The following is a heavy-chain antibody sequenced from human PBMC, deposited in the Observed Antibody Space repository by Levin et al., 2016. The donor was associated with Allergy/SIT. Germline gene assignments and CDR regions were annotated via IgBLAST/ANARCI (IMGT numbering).Heavy chain of an antibody. J-gene: IGHJ6*02. CDR2: ISGSGGST. CDR1: GFTFSSYA. D-gene: IGHD6-13*01. Sequence: GESLKISCAASGFTFSSYAMSWVRQAPGKGLEWASAISGSGGSTYYADSVKGRFTISRDNSKNTLYLQMNSLRAEDTAVYYCAREGQQLVNPYYYYGMDVWGQGTTVTVSS. V-gene: IGHV3-23*01. CDR3: AREGQQLVNPYYYYGMDV.